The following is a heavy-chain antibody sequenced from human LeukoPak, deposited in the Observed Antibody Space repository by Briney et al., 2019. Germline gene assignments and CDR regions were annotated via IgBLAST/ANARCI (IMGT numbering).Heavy chain of an antibody. Sequence: GESLRLSCAASGFTFSSYSMNWVRQAPGKGLEWVSSISSSSSYIYYADSVKGRFTISRDNAKNSLYLQMNSLRAEDTAVYYCARGISSLTTVTTSAHFDYWGQGTLVTVSS. CDR3: ARGISSLTTVTTSAHFDY. D-gene: IGHD4-17*01. J-gene: IGHJ4*02. CDR1: GFTFSSYS. CDR2: ISSSSSYI. V-gene: IGHV3-21*01.